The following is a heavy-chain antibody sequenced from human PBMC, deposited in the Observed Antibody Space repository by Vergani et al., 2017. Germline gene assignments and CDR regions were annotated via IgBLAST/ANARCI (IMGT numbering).Heavy chain of an antibody. CDR2: VKQDGSER. J-gene: IGHJ6*03. V-gene: IGHV3-7*03. CDR3: AGDSRFCTSTRCQRDYYMDV. D-gene: IGHD2-2*01. CDR1: GFTFSAYW. Sequence: EVQLVESGGGLVQPGGSLRLSCAASGFTFSAYWMSWVRQAPGKGLEWVGSVKQDGSERNCVDSVKGRLTISRDNAKNSQYLQMNCLRTKDTALYYCAGDSRFCTSTRCQRDYYMDVWGKGTTVTVSS.